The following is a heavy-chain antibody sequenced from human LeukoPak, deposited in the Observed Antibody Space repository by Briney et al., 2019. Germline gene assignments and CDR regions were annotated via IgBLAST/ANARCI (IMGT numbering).Heavy chain of an antibody. V-gene: IGHV1-46*01. Sequence: GASVKVSCKASGDTFSSYYMHWVRQAPGQGLEWMGRINPSGSGTNYAQRFRGRVTMTRDTPTSTLYMELSSLRSEDTAVYYCARAYMDTAMVALGYWGQGTLVTVSS. CDR2: INPSGSGT. J-gene: IGHJ4*02. CDR1: GDTFSSYY. D-gene: IGHD5-18*01. CDR3: ARAYMDTAMVALGY.